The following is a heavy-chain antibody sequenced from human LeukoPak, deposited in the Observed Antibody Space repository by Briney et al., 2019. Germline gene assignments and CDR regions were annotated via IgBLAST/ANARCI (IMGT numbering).Heavy chain of an antibody. V-gene: IGHV1-69*04. CDR1: GGTFSSYA. Sequence: ASVKVSCKASGGTFSSYAISWVRQAPGQGLEWMGRIIPILGIANYAQKFQGRVTITADKSTSTAYMELSSLRSEDTAVYYCARDNYDSSGYYSAQYYFDYWGQGTLDTVSS. J-gene: IGHJ4*02. CDR3: ARDNYDSSGYYSAQYYFDY. D-gene: IGHD3-22*01. CDR2: IIPILGIA.